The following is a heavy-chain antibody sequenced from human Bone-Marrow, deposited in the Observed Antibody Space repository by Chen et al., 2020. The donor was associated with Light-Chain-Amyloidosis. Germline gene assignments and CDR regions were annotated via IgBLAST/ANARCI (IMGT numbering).Heavy chain of an antibody. Sequence: QLQQWGAGLLKPSETLSLTCAVYGGSIISSEYYWGWMRQAPGKGLEWIGSIFRGDITYYTSSLKSRVTLSVDTSNNHISLRLRSVTAGDTAIYYCARGPSEVEWGVVKSAFAFDFWGQGTMVTVSS. V-gene: IGHV4-39*07. D-gene: IGHD2-21*01. J-gene: IGHJ3*01. CDR3: ARGPSEVEWGVVKSAFAFDF. CDR2: IFRGDIT. CDR1: GGSIISSEYY.